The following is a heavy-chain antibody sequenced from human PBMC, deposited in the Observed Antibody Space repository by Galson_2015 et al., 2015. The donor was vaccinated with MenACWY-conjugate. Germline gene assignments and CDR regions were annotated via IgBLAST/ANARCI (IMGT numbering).Heavy chain of an antibody. V-gene: IGHV4-59*01. J-gene: IGHJ3*02. D-gene: IGHD1-26*01. Sequence: LSLTCTVSGGSITSYYWNWIRQPPGKGLEWIGYVHHTGGTSYKPSLRSRVTMSVDTSNSHFSLKLSSVTAADTAVYYCARWEASLNAFDIWGRGTMVTVSS. CDR3: ARWEASLNAFDI. CDR1: GGSITSYY. CDR2: VHHTGGT.